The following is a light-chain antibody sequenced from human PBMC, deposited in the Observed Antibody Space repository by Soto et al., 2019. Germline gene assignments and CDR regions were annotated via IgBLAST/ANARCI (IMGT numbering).Light chain of an antibody. CDR3: QQRGDWPPIT. Sequence: EVVLTQSPATLSLSPGGSATLSCRASLSVNRYLAWYQQKPGQALRLLISDVSKRAAGVPARFSGSGSGTDFTLTISSLEPEDFAVYYCQQRGDWPPITFGQGTRLEIK. CDR2: DVS. J-gene: IGKJ5*01. CDR1: LSVNRY. V-gene: IGKV3-11*01.